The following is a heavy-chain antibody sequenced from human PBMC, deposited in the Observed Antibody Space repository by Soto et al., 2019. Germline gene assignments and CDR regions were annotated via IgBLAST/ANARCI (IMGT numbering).Heavy chain of an antibody. J-gene: IGHJ4*02. CDR3: ARGGGSSSWNFDS. V-gene: IGHV3-48*01. CDR1: GFTFSSFT. D-gene: IGHD6-13*01. CDR2: ITSSSGTI. Sequence: EVQLVESGGGLVQPGGSLRLSCAASGFTFSSFTMNWVRQAPGKGLEWISYITSSSGTIYYADSAKGRFTISRDNAKNSLYLQMNSLRAEDTAVYYCARGGGSSSWNFDSWGQGTRVTVSS.